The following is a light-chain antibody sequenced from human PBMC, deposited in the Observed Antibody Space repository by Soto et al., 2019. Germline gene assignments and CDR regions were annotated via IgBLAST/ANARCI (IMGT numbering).Light chain of an antibody. CDR3: NSRTSSGSSV. V-gene: IGLV2-14*01. CDR1: NSDVGIYDF. CDR2: EVS. Sequence: QSALTQPASVSGTPGQSITISCTGSNSDVGIYDFVSWYQEYPGKAPKLMIYEVSKRPSGVSNRFSGSKSGNTASLTISGLQADDEAEYYCNSRTSSGSSVFGGGTKLTVL. J-gene: IGLJ2*01.